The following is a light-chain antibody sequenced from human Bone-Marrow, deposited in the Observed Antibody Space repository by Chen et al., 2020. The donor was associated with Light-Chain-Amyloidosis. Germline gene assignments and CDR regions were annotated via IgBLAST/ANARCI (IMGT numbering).Light chain of an antibody. CDR2: RGT. V-gene: IGLV3-25*03. CDR1: DLPTKY. Sequence: SYELTQPPSVSGSPAQTARITCAGDDLPTKYAYWYQQKPGQAPVLVVHRGTERPSGISERFSGSSSGTTATLTSSGVQAEDEADYHCQSADSSGTYEVIFGGGTKLTVL. CDR3: QSADSSGTYEVI. J-gene: IGLJ2*01.